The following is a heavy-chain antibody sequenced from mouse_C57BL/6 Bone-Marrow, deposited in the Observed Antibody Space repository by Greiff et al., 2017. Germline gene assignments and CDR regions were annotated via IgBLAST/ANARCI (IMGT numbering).Heavy chain of an antibody. V-gene: IGHV5-6*02. D-gene: IGHD2-4*01. CDR3: ARRLYDYDGGTWFAY. CDR2: ISSGGSYT. CDR1: GFTFSSYG. J-gene: IGHJ3*01. Sequence: EVKLVESGGDLVKPGGSLKLSCAASGFTFSSYGMSWVRQTPDKRLEWVATISSGGSYTYYPDSVKGRFTISRDNAKNTLYLQMSSLKSEDTAMYYCARRLYDYDGGTWFAYWGQGTLVTVSA.